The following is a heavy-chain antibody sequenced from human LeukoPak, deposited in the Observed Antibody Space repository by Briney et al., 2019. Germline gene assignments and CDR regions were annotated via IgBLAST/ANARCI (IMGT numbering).Heavy chain of an antibody. J-gene: IGHJ4*02. CDR1: GFTFSSYW. CDR2: IKQDGSEK. Sequence: GGSLRLSCAASGFTFSSYWMSWVRQAPGRGLEWVANIKQDGSEKYYVDSVKGRFTISRDNAKNSLYLQMNSLRAEDTAVYYCARVLHKRNYDSTTYYGYWGQGTLVTVSS. CDR3: ARVLHKRNYDSTTYYGY. V-gene: IGHV3-7*04. D-gene: IGHD3-22*01.